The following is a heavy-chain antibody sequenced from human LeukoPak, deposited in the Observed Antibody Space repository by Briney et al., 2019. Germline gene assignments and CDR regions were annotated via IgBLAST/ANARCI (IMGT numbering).Heavy chain of an antibody. CDR1: GGTFSSYT. Sequence: GASVKVSCKASGGTFSSYTISWVRQAPGQGLEWRGRMIPILGIANYAQKFQGRVTITADKSTSTAYMELSSLRSEDTAVYYCARSEVLWSGYGGSLDYWGQGTLVTVSS. CDR3: ARSEVLWSGYGGSLDY. V-gene: IGHV1-69*02. D-gene: IGHD3-3*01. J-gene: IGHJ4*02. CDR2: MIPILGIA.